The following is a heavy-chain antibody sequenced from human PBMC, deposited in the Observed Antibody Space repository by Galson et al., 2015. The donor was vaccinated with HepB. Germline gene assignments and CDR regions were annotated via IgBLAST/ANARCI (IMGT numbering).Heavy chain of an antibody. Sequence: SLRLSCAASGFTFSRYWMSWVRQAPGKGLEWVANIKHDGSEKYYVDSVKGRFTISRDNAKNSLYLQVNSLRAEDTAVYYCARYSSGNYGDTWGQGTLVAVSS. CDR1: GFTFSRYW. J-gene: IGHJ5*02. CDR2: IKHDGSEK. CDR3: ARYSSGNYGDT. D-gene: IGHD1-26*01. V-gene: IGHV3-7*01.